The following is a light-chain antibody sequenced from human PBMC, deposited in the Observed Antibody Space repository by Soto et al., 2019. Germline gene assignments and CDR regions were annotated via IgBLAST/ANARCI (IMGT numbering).Light chain of an antibody. CDR3: QQYNNWPRT. CDR2: VAS. CDR1: QGVNSN. J-gene: IGKJ1*01. V-gene: IGKV3-15*01. Sequence: EIVMTQSPATLSVSPGERATLSCRASQGVNSNLAWYQQKPGQAPRLLFYVASTRATGIPGRFSGSGSGTEFTLTISSQQSEDFAVYYCQQYNNWPRTFGQGTKV.